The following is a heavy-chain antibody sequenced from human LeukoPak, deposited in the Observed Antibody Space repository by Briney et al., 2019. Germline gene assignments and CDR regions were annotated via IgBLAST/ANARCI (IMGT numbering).Heavy chain of an antibody. J-gene: IGHJ4*02. CDR2: INSDGSST. D-gene: IGHD3-3*01. V-gene: IGHV3-74*01. Sequence: PGGSLRLSCAASGFTFSSYWMHWVRQAPGKGLVWVSRINSDGSSTNYAYSVKGRFTISRDDAKNTLYLQMNSLRAEDTAVYYCTQEWIQKNTFYYWGQGALVTVSS. CDR1: GFTFSSYW. CDR3: TQEWIQKNTFYY.